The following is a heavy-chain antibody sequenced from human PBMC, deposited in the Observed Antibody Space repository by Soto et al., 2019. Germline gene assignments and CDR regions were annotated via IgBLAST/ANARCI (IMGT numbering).Heavy chain of an antibody. J-gene: IGHJ5*01. V-gene: IGHV3-23*01. Sequence: XGSLRLSCAACGFKFSSYAMSWVRQAPGKGLEWVSLISATGGGTYYADSVKGRFTISRDNSGNTLYLQVHSLRAGDTAVYYCAKDSRAAGNSAFYFDFCGQRAQVTVSS. CDR2: ISATGGGT. D-gene: IGHD6-25*01. CDR1: GFKFSSYA. CDR3: AKDSRAAGNSAFYFDF.